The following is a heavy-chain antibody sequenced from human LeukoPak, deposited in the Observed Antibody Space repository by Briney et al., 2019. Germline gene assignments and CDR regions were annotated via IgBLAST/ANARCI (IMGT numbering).Heavy chain of an antibody. V-gene: IGHV3-66*01. CDR3: ARGPSYIVVVPAAIFDY. CDR1: GFTVSSNY. D-gene: IGHD2-2*01. J-gene: IGHJ4*02. Sequence: PGGSLRRSCAAFGFTVSSNYMSWVRQAPGKGLEWVSVIYSGGSTYYADSVKGRFTISRDNSKNTLYLQMNSLRAEDTAVYYCARGPSYIVVVPAAIFDYWGQGTLVTVSS. CDR2: IYSGGST.